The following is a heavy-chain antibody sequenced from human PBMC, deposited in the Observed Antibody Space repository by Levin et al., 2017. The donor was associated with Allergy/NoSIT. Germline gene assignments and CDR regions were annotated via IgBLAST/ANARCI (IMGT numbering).Heavy chain of an antibody. CDR2: ISNGADNQ. CDR3: AKGRHFGAYSHGPLDS. J-gene: IGHJ5*02. Sequence: GGSLRLSCAASGFTFSTSVMHWVRQAPGRGLEWVSLISNGADNQYYVDSVKGRFTISRDNSKNMLYLEMNSLRLEDTGVYYCAKGRHFGAYSHGPLDSWGQGTLVTVSS. D-gene: IGHD5-18*01. V-gene: IGHV3-30*18. CDR1: GFTFSTSV.